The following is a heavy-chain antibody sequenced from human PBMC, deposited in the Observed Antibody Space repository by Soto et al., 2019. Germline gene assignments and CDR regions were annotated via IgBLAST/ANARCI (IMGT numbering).Heavy chain of an antibody. J-gene: IGHJ6*02. CDR1: GGTFSSYT. CDR3: ATDSSSWFTPYYYYYGMDV. V-gene: IGHV1-69*02. Sequence: QVQLVQSGAEVKKPGSSVKVSCKASGGTFSSYTISWVRQAPGQGLEWMGRIIPILGIANYAQKFQGRVTITADKXXSXAXXELSSLRSEDTAVYYCATDSSSWFTPYYYYYGMDVWGQGTTVTVSS. D-gene: IGHD6-13*01. CDR2: IIPILGIA.